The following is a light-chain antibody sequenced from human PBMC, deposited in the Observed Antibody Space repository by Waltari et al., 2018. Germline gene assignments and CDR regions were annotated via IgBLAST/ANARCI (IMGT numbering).Light chain of an antibody. CDR2: AAS. J-gene: IGKJ1*01. CDR3: QQSCTSPRT. Sequence: DIQMTQSPPSLSASVGDRVTITCRASQSISRHLNWYQQKPGKAPKLLIYAASSLQSGVPSRFSGFGSGTDFTLTVSSLQPEDFATYYCQQSCTSPRTFGQGTKVEIK. V-gene: IGKV1-39*01. CDR1: QSISRH.